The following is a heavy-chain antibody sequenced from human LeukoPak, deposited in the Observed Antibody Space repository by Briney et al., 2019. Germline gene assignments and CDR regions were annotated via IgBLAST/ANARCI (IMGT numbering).Heavy chain of an antibody. CDR2: INHSGST. D-gene: IGHD2-21*01. CDR3: ARALWRQFDY. CDR1: GGSFSGYY. J-gene: IGHJ4*02. V-gene: IGHV4-34*01. Sequence: SETLSLTCAVYGGSFSGYYWSWIRQPPGKGLEWIGEINHSGSTNYNPSLKSRVTISVDTSKNQFSLKLSSVTAADTAVYYCARALWRQFDYWGQGTLVTVSS.